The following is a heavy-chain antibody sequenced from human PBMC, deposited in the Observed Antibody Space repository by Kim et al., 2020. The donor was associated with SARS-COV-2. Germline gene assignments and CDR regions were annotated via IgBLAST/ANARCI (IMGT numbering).Heavy chain of an antibody. V-gene: IGHV4-39*01. D-gene: IGHD3-3*01. CDR3: ARSATYYDFWSDYPKYYFDY. CDR1: GGSISTSSYY. J-gene: IGHJ4*02. CDR2: IFYSGST. Sequence: SETLSLTCTVSGGSISTSSYYWGWIRQPPGKGLEWIGTIFYSGSTYYNPSLKSRVTISVDTSKNQFSLKVTSVTAADTAVYYCARSATYYDFWSDYPKYYFDYWGQGNLVSVSS.